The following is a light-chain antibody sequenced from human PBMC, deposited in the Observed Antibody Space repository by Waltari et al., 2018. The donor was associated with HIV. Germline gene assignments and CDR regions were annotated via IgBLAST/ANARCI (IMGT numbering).Light chain of an antibody. CDR2: AAS. CDR1: QDISTY. Sequence: AIRMTQSPSSFSASTGDTVTITCRASQDISTYFAWYQQKPGKAPTLLIYAASTLQSGVPSRFSGSGSGTDFTLTISSLQSEDFATYYCQQYYSYSSFGPGTTVDIK. J-gene: IGKJ3*01. CDR3: QQYYSYSS. V-gene: IGKV1-8*01.